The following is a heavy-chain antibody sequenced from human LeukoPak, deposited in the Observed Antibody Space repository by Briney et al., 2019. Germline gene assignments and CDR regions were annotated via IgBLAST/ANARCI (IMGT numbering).Heavy chain of an antibody. CDR1: GYTFTGYY. CDR2: INPNSGGT. Sequence: ASVKVSCKTSGYTFTGYYIHWVRQAPGQGLEWMGWINPNSGGTNFPQKFRGRVTITRDTSISTAYMELRRLTSDDTAVYYCARLWNSGYIIYFDSWGQGALVTVSS. CDR3: ARLWNSGYIIYFDS. V-gene: IGHV1-2*02. D-gene: IGHD5-12*01. J-gene: IGHJ4*02.